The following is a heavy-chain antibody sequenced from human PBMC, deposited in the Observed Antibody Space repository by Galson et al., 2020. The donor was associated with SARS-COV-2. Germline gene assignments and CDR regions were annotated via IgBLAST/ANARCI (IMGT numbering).Heavy chain of an antibody. D-gene: IGHD6-19*01. CDR2: IKGDGSET. Sequence: GGSLRLSCEVSGFTFNDFWMSWFRQAPGKGLEWVANIKGDGSETNYADFVKGRFSISRDNAANSLYLQINSLRVEDSAVYYCSREGWQGGYWGQGTRVTVSS. CDR1: GFTFNDFW. J-gene: IGHJ4*02. CDR3: SREGWQGGY. V-gene: IGHV3-7*01.